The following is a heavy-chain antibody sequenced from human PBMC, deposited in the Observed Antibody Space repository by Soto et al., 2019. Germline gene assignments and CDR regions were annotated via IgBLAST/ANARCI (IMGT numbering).Heavy chain of an antibody. J-gene: IGHJ3*02. Sequence: PGGSLRLSCAGSRFSFGNYAMTWARQAPGEGLEWVSSITGSGGGTTYADSVKGRFTISRDNSKNILYLQMDSLRADDTAVYYCSTDPNGDYIGAFDNWGQGTMVTVSS. CDR3: STDPNGDYIGAFDN. CDR2: ITGSGGGT. CDR1: RFSFGNYA. V-gene: IGHV3-23*01. D-gene: IGHD4-17*01.